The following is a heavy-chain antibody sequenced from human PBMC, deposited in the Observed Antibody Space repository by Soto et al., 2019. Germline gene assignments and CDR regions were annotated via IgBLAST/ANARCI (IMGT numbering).Heavy chain of an antibody. V-gene: IGHV3-15*01. CDR3: TAGPR. J-gene: IGHJ4*02. Sequence: PGGSLRLSCAASGFSFSDAWMNWVRQAPGQGLEWVGRIKSKTDGGTTDYAAPLKGRFTISRDDSKSTLYLQVNSLRIEDTAVYYCTAGPRWGPGTLVTVSS. CDR2: IKSKTDGGTT. CDR1: GFSFSDAW.